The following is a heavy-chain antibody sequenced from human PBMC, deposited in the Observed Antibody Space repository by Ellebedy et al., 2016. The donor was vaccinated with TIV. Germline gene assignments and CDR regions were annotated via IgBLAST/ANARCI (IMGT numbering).Heavy chain of an antibody. V-gene: IGHV4-34*01. J-gene: IGHJ5*02. CDR1: GGSFSGYY. Sequence: SETLSLTCAVYGGSFSGYYWSWIRQPPGKGLEWIGEINHSGSTNYNPSLKSRVTISVDTSKNQFSLKLSSVTAADTAVYYCARGGYSGWTLDPWGQGTLVTVSS. CDR3: ARGGYSGWTLDP. CDR2: INHSGST. D-gene: IGHD1-26*01.